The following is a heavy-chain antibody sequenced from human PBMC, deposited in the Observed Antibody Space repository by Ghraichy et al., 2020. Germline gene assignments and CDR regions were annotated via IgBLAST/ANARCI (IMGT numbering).Heavy chain of an antibody. CDR2: ISSSSSTI. CDR3: ARDEADYYDSSGYYEGSYWYFDL. Sequence: GGSLRLSCAASGFTFSSYSMNWVRQAPGKGLEWVSYISSSSSTIYYADSVKGRFTISRDNAKNSLYLQMTSLRDEDTAVYYCARDEADYYDSSGYYEGSYWYFDLWGRGTLVTVSS. J-gene: IGHJ2*01. CDR1: GFTFSSYS. V-gene: IGHV3-48*02. D-gene: IGHD3-22*01.